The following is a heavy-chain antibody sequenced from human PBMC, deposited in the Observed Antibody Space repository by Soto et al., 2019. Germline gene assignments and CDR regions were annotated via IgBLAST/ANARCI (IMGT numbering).Heavy chain of an antibody. CDR3: ERDQVGWNYATFDY. CDR2: IIPIFGTA. V-gene: IGHV1-69*06. Sequence: SLKVSCRASGSTVSIYAISSVRQAPGQGLECIGGIIPIFGTANYGQKFQGRGTITADKSTSTAYMELRSLRSDDTAVYYCERDQVGWNYATFDYWGQGTLVTVSS. D-gene: IGHD1-7*01. CDR1: GSTVSIYA. J-gene: IGHJ4*02.